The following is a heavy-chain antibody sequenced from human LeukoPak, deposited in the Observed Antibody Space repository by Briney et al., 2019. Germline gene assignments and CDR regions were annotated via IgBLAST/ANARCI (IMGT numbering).Heavy chain of an antibody. CDR3: ARGGRGNSPVYYYYYYMDV. D-gene: IGHD4-23*01. CDR2: IYTSGST. J-gene: IGHJ6*03. Sequence: PSETLSLTCTASGGSISSYYWSWIRQPAGKGLEWIGRIYTSGSTNYNPSLKSRVTMSVDTSKNQFSLKLSSVTAADTAVYYCARGGRGNSPVYYYYYYMDVWGKGTTVTISS. V-gene: IGHV4-4*07. CDR1: GGSISSYY.